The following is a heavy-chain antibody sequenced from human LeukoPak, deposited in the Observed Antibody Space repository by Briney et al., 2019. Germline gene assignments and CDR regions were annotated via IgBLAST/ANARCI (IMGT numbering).Heavy chain of an antibody. CDR1: GGSISSYY. CDR2: IYYSGGT. V-gene: IGHV4-59*01. CDR3: ASLRLWNSANWFDP. D-gene: IGHD3-10*01. Sequence: PSETLSLTCTVSGGSISSYYWSWIRQPPGKGLEWIGYIYYSGGTNYNPSLKSRVTISVDTSKNQFSLKLSSVTAADTAVYYCASLRLWNSANWFDPWGQGTLVTVSS. J-gene: IGHJ5*02.